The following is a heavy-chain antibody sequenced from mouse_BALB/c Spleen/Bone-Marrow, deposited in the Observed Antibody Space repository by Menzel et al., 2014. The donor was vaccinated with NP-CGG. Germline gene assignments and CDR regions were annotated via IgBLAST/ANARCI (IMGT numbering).Heavy chain of an antibody. V-gene: IGHV1S81*02. J-gene: IGHJ4*01. CDR3: TRLPH. D-gene: IGHD5-1*01. CDR2: INPSNGGT. CDR1: GYTFTSYY. Sequence: QVHVKQSGAELVKPGASVKLSCKASGYTFTSYYMYWVKQRPGQGLEWIGEINPSNGGTNFSEKFKSRATLTVDKSSSTAYMQLSSLTSEDSAVYYCTRLPHWGQGTSVTVSS.